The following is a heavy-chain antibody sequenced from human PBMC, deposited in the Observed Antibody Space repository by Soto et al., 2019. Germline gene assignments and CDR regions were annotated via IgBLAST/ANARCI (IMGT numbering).Heavy chain of an antibody. J-gene: IGHJ4*02. V-gene: IGHV1-18*01. CDR2: ISAYNGNT. CDR1: GYTFTSYG. D-gene: IGHD6-19*01. CDR3: ARGIAVAFDY. Sequence: EASVKVSRKASGYTFTSYGISWVRQAPGQGLEGMGWISAYNGNTNYAQKLQGRVTMTTDTSTSTAYMELRSLRSGDTAVYYCARGIAVAFDYWGQGTLVTVSS.